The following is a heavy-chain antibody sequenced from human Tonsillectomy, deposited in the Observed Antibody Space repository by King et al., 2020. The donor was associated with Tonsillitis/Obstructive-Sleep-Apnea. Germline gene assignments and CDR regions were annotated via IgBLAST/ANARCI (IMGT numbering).Heavy chain of an antibody. J-gene: IGHJ2*01. CDR3: ARKLFWRGAHGDYRGYFDP. V-gene: IGHV5-51*03. D-gene: IGHD4-17*01. Sequence: VQLVESGAEVKKPGESLKISCTGSGYSFSSYWIGWVRQMPGKGLEWMGIVYPGDSDTKYSPSFQGQVTISADKSISTAYLQWSSLKASDTAMYYCARKLFWRGAHGDYRGYFDPWGRGTLVTVSS. CDR2: VYPGDSDT. CDR1: GYSFSSYW.